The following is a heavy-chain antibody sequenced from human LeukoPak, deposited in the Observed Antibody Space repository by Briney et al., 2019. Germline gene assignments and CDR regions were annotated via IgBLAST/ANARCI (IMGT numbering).Heavy chain of an antibody. J-gene: IGHJ5*02. D-gene: IGHD5-18*01. Sequence: SETLSLTCTVSGGSISSYYWSWIRQPPGKGLEWIGYIYYSGSTNYNPSLKSRVTISVDTSKNQFSLKLSSVTAADTAVNYCARAVDTARPAYNWFDPWGQGTLATVSS. CDR3: ARAVDTARPAYNWFDP. V-gene: IGHV4-59*01. CDR2: IYYSGST. CDR1: GGSISSYY.